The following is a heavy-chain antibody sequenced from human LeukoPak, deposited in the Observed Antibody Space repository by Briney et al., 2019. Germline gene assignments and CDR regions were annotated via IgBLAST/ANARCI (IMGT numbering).Heavy chain of an antibody. D-gene: IGHD4-17*01. J-gene: IGHJ4*02. Sequence: GGSLRLSCAASGFTVSSNYMSWVRQAPGKGLEWVSVIYSGGSTYYADSVKGRFTTSRDNSKNTLYLQMNSLRAEDTAVYYCARGGYYGDYLPTGFDYWGQGTLVTVSS. CDR2: IYSGGST. CDR3: ARGGYYGDYLPTGFDY. V-gene: IGHV3-53*01. CDR1: GFTVSSNY.